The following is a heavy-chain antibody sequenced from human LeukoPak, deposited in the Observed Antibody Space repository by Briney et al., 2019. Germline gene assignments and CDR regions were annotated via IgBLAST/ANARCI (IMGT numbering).Heavy chain of an antibody. J-gene: IGHJ6*03. D-gene: IGHD1-1*01. CDR1: GFTFSNYW. CDR3: ARLIWRRVQPYYFYMDV. Sequence: GGSLRLSCAASGFTFSNYWMTWVRQAPGKGLEWVANIKQDGSEKYYVDSVKGRFTISRDNAKNSLYLQMNSLRAEDTAVYYCARLIWRRVQPYYFYMDVWGKGTTVTVSS. CDR2: IKQDGSEK. V-gene: IGHV3-7*01.